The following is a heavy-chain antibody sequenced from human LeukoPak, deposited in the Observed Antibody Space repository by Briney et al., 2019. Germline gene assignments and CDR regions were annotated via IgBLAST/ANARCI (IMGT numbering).Heavy chain of an antibody. Sequence: ASVKVSFQASGYPFTRYYMHWVRPAPGQGLEWMGWINPNSGGTNYAQKFQGRVTMTRDTSINTAYMSRLRSDDTAVYYCAREGWIGYDSSGYYYWGQGTLVTVSS. V-gene: IGHV1-2*02. CDR1: GYPFTRYY. D-gene: IGHD3-22*01. J-gene: IGHJ4*02. CDR3: AREGWIGYDSSGYYY. CDR2: INPNSGGT.